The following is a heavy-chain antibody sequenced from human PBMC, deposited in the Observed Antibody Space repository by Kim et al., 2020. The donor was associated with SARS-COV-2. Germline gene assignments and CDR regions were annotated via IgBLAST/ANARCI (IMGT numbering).Heavy chain of an antibody. CDR1: GGSISSGGYY. CDR3: ARDRGVDILTGYYSYYFDY. Sequence: SETLSLTCTVSGGSISSGGYYWSWIRQHPGKGLEWIGYIYYSGSTYYNPSLKSRVTISVDTSKNQFSLKLSSVTAADTAVYYCARDRGVDILTGYYSYYFDYWGQGNLVTVSS. V-gene: IGHV4-31*03. D-gene: IGHD3-9*01. J-gene: IGHJ4*02. CDR2: IYYSGST.